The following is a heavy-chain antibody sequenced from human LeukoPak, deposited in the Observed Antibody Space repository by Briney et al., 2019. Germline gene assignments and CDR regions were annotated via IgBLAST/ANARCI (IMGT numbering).Heavy chain of an antibody. CDR3: ARVAYCGGDCYSYYYYYYMDV. CDR2: ISSSGSTI. V-gene: IGHV3-11*01. J-gene: IGHJ6*03. Sequence: GGSLRLSCAASGFTVSSNYMSWVRQAPGKGLEWVSYISSSGSTIYYADSVKGRFTISRDNAKNSLYLQMNSLRAEDTAMYYCARVAYCGGDCYSYYYYYYMDVWGKGITVTISS. CDR1: GFTVSSNY. D-gene: IGHD2-21*02.